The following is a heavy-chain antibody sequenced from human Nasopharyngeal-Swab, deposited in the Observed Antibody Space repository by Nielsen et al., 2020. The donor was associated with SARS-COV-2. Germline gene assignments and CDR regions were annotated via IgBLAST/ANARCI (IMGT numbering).Heavy chain of an antibody. CDR1: GFTFDDYA. J-gene: IGHJ6*02. V-gene: IGHV3-9*01. CDR2: ISWNSGSI. D-gene: IGHD2-2*01. Sequence: GGSLRLSCAASGFTFDDYAMHWVRQAPGKGLEWVSGISWNSGSIGYADSVKGRFTISRDNAKNSLYLQMNSLRAEDTAVYYCARDAIVVVPAATYYYYGMDVWGQGTTVTVSS. CDR3: ARDAIVVVPAATYYYYGMDV.